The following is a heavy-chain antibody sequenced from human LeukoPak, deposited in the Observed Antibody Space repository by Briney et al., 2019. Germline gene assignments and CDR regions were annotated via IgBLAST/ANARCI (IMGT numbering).Heavy chain of an antibody. J-gene: IGHJ3*02. CDR1: GFTFSSYS. D-gene: IGHD3-3*01. CDR3: ARAITIFGVVINDAFDI. CDR2: ISISSSYI. V-gene: IGHV3-21*01. Sequence: GGSLRLSCAASGFTFSSYSMNWVRQAPGKGLEWFSSISISSSYIYYADSVKGRFTISRDNAKNSLYLQMNSLRAEDTAVYYCARAITIFGVVINDAFDIWGQGTMVTVSS.